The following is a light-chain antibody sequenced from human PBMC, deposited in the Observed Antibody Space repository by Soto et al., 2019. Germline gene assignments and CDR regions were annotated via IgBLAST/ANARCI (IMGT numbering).Light chain of an antibody. CDR1: SSNIGAGYD. CDR3: QSYDSSLSAHVV. J-gene: IGLJ2*01. V-gene: IGLV1-40*01. Sequence: QSVLTQPPSVSGAPGQRVTISCTGSSSNIGAGYDVHWYQQLPGTAPKLLIYGNSNRPSGVPDRFSGSKSGTSASLAITGLQAEDEADYYCQSYDSSLSAHVVFGGGTKHRP. CDR2: GNS.